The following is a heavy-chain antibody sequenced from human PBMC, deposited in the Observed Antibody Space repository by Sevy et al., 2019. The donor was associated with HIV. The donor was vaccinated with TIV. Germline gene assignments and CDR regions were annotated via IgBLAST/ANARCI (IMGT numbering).Heavy chain of an antibody. CDR1: GFTFSRYA. V-gene: IGHV3-30-3*01. J-gene: IGHJ4*02. CDR2: ITYIGSYT. D-gene: IGHD2-2*01. CDR3: SSDAGGTNRLVSLWAFDY. Sequence: GGSLRLSCAASGFTFSRYAMHWVRQAPGKGLEWLGPITYIGSYTYYADSVKGRFTISRDNAKNTLYLQMNSLRAEDTAVYDCSSDAGGTNRLVSLWAFDYWGQGTLVTVSS.